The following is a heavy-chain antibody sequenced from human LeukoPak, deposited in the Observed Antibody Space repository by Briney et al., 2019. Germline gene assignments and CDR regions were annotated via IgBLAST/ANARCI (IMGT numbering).Heavy chain of an antibody. D-gene: IGHD7-27*01. V-gene: IGHV3-74*01. J-gene: IGHJ4*02. Sequence: PGGSLRLSCAASGFTFSSYWMYWVRQAPGKGLVWVSRINSNGSSTSYTDSVKDRFTISRDNAKITLYLQMNSLRAEDTAVYYCARSILGIGGYWGQGTLVTVSS. CDR3: ARSILGIGGY. CDR1: GFTFSSYW. CDR2: INSNGSST.